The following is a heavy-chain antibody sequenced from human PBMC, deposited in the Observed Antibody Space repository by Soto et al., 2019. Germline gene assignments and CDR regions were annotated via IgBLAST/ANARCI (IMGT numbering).Heavy chain of an antibody. V-gene: IGHV1-69*13. CDR1: GGTFSSYA. D-gene: IGHD2-21*01. CDR2: IIPIFGTA. CDR3: ARDQSLWGGPNGYFDY. Sequence: ASVKVSCKASGGTFSSYAISWVRQAPGQGLEWMGGIIPIFGTANYAQKFQGRVTITADESTSTAYMELSSLRSEDTAVYYCARDQSLWGGPNGYFDYWGQGTLVTVSS. J-gene: IGHJ4*02.